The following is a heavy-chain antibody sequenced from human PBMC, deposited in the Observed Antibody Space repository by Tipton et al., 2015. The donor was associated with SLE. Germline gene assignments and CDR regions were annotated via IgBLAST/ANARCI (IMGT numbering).Heavy chain of an antibody. V-gene: IGHV4-34*01. Sequence: TLSLTCAVYGGSFSGYYWSWIRQPPGKGLEWIGEINHSGSTNYNPSLKSRVTISVDTSKNQFSLKLISVTAADTAVYYCARETKWLRHFDYWGQGTLVTVAS. CDR2: INHSGST. CDR1: GGSFSGYY. CDR3: ARETKWLRHFDY. D-gene: IGHD5-12*01. J-gene: IGHJ4*02.